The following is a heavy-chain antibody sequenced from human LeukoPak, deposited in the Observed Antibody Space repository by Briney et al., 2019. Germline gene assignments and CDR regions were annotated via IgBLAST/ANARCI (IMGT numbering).Heavy chain of an antibody. CDR3: TRGLLPGY. V-gene: IGHV3-49*04. CDR2: IRSNPYGGTT. Sequence: GGSLRLSCTASGFTFVDYAMTWVRQAPGKGLEGVGFIRSNPYGGTTEYAASVKGRFTISRDDSKSIAYLQMNSLKTEDTAVYYCTRGLLPGYWGQGTLVTVSS. CDR1: GFTFVDYA. D-gene: IGHD2/OR15-2a*01. J-gene: IGHJ4*02.